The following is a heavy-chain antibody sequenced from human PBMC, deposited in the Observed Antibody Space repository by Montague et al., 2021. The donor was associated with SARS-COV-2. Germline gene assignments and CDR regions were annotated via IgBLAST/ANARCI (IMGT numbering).Heavy chain of an antibody. CDR3: ARERRYCSGGSCYSGWFDP. CDR1: GYSISSGYY. CDR2: IYHSGST. Sequence: SETLSLTCTVSGYSISSGYYWGWIRQPPGKGLEWIGSIYHSGSTYYNPSLKSRVTISVDTSKNQFSLKLSSVTAADTAVYYCARERRYCSGGSCYSGWFDPWGQGILVTVSS. V-gene: IGHV4-38-2*02. D-gene: IGHD2-15*01. J-gene: IGHJ5*02.